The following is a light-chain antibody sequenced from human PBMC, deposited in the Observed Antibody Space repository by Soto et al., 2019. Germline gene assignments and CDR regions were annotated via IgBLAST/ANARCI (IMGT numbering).Light chain of an antibody. V-gene: IGLV2-14*01. CDR1: SSDVGGYNY. CDR3: SSYTSASTLLYL. CDR2: GVT. Sequence: QSALTQPASVSGSPGQSITISCTGTSSDVGGYNYVSWYQQHPGIAPKLLIYGVTNRPSGVSTRFSGSKSGNTASLTISGLQAEVDADYHGSSYTSASTLLYLFGTGTKLTVL. J-gene: IGLJ1*01.